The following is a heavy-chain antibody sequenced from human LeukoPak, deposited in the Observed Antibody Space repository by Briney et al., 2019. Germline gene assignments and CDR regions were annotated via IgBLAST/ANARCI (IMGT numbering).Heavy chain of an antibody. Sequence: GGSLRLSCSPSGFTFSSYAMHWVRQAPGKGLEYVSGISSNGDSTYYADSVEGRFTISRDNSKNTLYLQMSSLRAEDTAVYYCVKDSDNLYYFDYWGQGTLVTVSS. V-gene: IGHV3-64D*09. D-gene: IGHD1-1*01. CDR3: VKDSDNLYYFDY. CDR1: GFTFSSYA. J-gene: IGHJ4*02. CDR2: ISSNGDST.